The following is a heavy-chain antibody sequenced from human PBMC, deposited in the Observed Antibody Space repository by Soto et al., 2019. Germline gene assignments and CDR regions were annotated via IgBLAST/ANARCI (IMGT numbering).Heavy chain of an antibody. CDR1: GYSFTGYS. D-gene: IGHD1-1*01. V-gene: IGHV1-2*04. CDR2: INPNSGGT. Sequence: ASVKVSCKASGYSFTGYSMHWVRQAPGQGLEWMGWINPNSGGTNYAQKFQGWVTMARDTSISTAYMELSRLRSDDTAVYYCARGGSGYNWNRRSYYYYYMDVWGKGTTVTVSS. J-gene: IGHJ6*03. CDR3: ARGGSGYNWNRRSYYYYYMDV.